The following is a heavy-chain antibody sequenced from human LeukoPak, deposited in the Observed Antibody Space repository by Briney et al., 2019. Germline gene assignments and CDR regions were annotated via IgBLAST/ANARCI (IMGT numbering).Heavy chain of an antibody. D-gene: IGHD3-16*01. CDR1: GGSISNHY. Sequence: PSETLSLTCTVSGGSISNHYWSGIRQAPGKGLEWIGYVYYSGSTNYNPSVKSRVTISVDTSNNQFSLRLSSVTAADTAVYYCAKHLTNAYYDMIWFDPWGQGTLVTVTS. V-gene: IGHV4-59*11. J-gene: IGHJ5*02. CDR3: AKHLTNAYYDMIWFDP. CDR2: VYYSGST.